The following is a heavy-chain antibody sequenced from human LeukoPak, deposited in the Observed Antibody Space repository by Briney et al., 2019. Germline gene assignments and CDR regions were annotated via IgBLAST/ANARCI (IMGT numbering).Heavy chain of an antibody. Sequence: SETLSLTCTVSGGSISTYYWNWIRQPPGKGLEWIGYIYHSGSTNYNPSLKSRVTISVDTSKKQFSLKLSSVTAADTAVYYCVTYYFDSSGPKKNYWGQGTLVTVSS. CDR3: VTYYFDSSGPKKNY. J-gene: IGHJ4*02. V-gene: IGHV4-59*12. D-gene: IGHD3-22*01. CDR1: GGSISTYY. CDR2: IYHSGST.